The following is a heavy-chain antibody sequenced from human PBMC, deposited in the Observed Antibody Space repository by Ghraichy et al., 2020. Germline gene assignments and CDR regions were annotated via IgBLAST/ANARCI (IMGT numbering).Heavy chain of an antibody. V-gene: IGHV2-70*04. Sequence: SGPTLVKPTQTLTLTCTFSGFSLSTSGMRVSWIRQPPGKALEWLARIDWDDDKFYSTSLKTRLTISKDTSKNQVVLTMTNMDPVDTATYYCARERDYGDYVEYYFDYWGQGTLVTVSS. CDR2: IDWDDDK. J-gene: IGHJ4*02. CDR3: ARERDYGDYVEYYFDY. D-gene: IGHD4-17*01. CDR1: GFSLSTSGMR.